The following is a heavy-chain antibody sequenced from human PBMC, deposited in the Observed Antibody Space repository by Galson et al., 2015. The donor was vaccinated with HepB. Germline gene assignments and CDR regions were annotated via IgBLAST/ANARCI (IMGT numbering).Heavy chain of an antibody. CDR3: ARVGTTILYYYYYYMDV. CDR1: GFTFSSYA. D-gene: IGHD4-11*01. J-gene: IGHJ6*03. Sequence: SLRLSCAASGFTFSSYAMHWVRQAPGKGLEWVAVISYDGSNKYYADSVKGRFTISRDNSKNTLYLQMNSLRAEDTAVYYCARVGTTILYYYYYYMDVWGKGTTVTVSS. CDR2: ISYDGSNK. V-gene: IGHV3-30*04.